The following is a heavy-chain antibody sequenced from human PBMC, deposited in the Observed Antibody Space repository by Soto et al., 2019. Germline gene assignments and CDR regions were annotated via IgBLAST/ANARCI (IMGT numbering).Heavy chain of an antibody. J-gene: IGHJ4*02. V-gene: IGHV2-5*01. CDR2: IYWNDDK. CDR1: GFSLSTSGLG. CDR3: AHRPSGGYLFDY. Sequence: QITLKESGPTLVRPTQTLTLTCTFSGFSLSTSGLGVAWIRQPPGKALEWLALIYWNDDKRHSPSLKSRLTITRDTSKTQVVLTINNMDPVDTATYYFAHRPSGGYLFDYWGQGTLVTVAS. D-gene: IGHD2-15*01.